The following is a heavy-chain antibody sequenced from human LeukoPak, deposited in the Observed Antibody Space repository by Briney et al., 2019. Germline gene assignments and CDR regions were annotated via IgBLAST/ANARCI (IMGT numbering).Heavy chain of an antibody. CDR1: GASVSTSNW. D-gene: IGHD3-22*01. CDR3: ARLPSPYYYDGSAPDY. Sequence: PSGTLSLTCAVSGASVSTSNWWIWVRQPPGKGLEWIGEIHHSGSTNYNPSLKSRVTLSVDTSKNQISLKLSSVTAADTAVYFCARLPSPYYYDGSAPDYWGQGTLVTVSS. CDR2: IHHSGST. V-gene: IGHV4-4*02. J-gene: IGHJ4*02.